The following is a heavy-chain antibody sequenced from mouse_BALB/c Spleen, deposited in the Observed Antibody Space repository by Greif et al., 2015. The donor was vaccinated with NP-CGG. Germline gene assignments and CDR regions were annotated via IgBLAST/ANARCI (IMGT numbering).Heavy chain of an antibody. CDR2: IDTSDSYT. CDR3: ARSTMITTGRMGFAY. CDR1: GYTFTDYW. V-gene: IGHV1-69*01. J-gene: IGHJ3*01. D-gene: IGHD2-4*01. Sequence: VQLQQSGAELVMPGASVKMSCKASGYTFTDYWMHWVKQRPGQGLEWIGAIDTSDSYTSYNQKFKGKATLTVDESSSTAYMQLSSLTSEDSAVYYCARSTMITTGRMGFAYWGQGTLVTVSA.